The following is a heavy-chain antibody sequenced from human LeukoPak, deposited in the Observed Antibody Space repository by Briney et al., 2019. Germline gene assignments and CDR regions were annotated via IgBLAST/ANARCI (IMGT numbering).Heavy chain of an antibody. Sequence: GGSLRLSCAASGFSFSVYAMNWVRQAPGKGLEWVSSFGGSGGGPWHAASVKGRFSISRDNSKNTLYLQMSSLSDEDTALYYCAKARGATVNDPADPWGQGALVTVSS. J-gene: IGHJ5*02. CDR1: GFSFSVYA. D-gene: IGHD1-26*01. V-gene: IGHV3-23*01. CDR2: FGGSGGGP. CDR3: AKARGATVNDPADP.